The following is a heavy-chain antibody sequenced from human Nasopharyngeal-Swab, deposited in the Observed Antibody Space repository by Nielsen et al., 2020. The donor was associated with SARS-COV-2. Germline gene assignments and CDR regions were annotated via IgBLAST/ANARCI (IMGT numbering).Heavy chain of an antibody. V-gene: IGHV3-33*01. Sequence: GESLKISCAASGFTFSSYGMHWVRQAPGKGLEWVAVIWYDGSNKYYADSVKGRFTISRDNSKNTLYLQVNSLRAEDTAVYYCARDYYDSSGYYYFDYWGQGTLVTVSS. CDR1: GFTFSSYG. J-gene: IGHJ4*02. CDR3: ARDYYDSSGYYYFDY. D-gene: IGHD3-22*01. CDR2: IWYDGSNK.